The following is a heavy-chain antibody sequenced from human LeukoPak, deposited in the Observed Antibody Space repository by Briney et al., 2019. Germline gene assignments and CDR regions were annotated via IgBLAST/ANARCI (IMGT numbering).Heavy chain of an antibody. CDR2: ISGDGGST. CDR3: AKDKNPCSGGSCNAEYFQH. CDR1: GFIFDDYA. D-gene: IGHD2-15*01. J-gene: IGHJ1*01. Sequence: GGSLRLSCAASGFIFDDYAMHWVRQAPGKGLEWVSLISGDGGSTYYADSVKGRFTISRDNSKNSLYLQMNSLRTEDTALYYCAKDKNPCSGGSCNAEYFQHWGQGTLVTVSS. V-gene: IGHV3-43*02.